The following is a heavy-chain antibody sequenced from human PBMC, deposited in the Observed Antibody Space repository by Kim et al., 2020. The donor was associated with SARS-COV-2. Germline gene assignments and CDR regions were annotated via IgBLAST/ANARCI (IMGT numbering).Heavy chain of an antibody. D-gene: IGHD6-19*01. CDR1: GGSISSGGYS. Sequence: SETLSLTCAVSGGSISSGGYSWSWIRQPPGKGLEWIGYIYHSGSTYYNPSLKSRVTISVDRSKNQFSLKLSSVTAADTAVYYCARDRGAGWFDPWGQGTLVTVSS. CDR3: ARDRGAGWFDP. CDR2: IYHSGST. V-gene: IGHV4-30-2*01. J-gene: IGHJ5*02.